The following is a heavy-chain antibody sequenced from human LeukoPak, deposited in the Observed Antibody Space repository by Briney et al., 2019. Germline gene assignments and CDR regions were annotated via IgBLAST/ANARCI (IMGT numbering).Heavy chain of an antibody. V-gene: IGHV1-8*03. CDR2: MNPNSGNT. J-gene: IGHJ6*03. CDR3: ARAKRGCSSTSCHYYYYYMDV. D-gene: IGHD2-2*01. CDR1: GYTFTSYD. Sequence: ASVKVSCKASGYTFTSYDINWVRQATGQGLEWMGWMNPNSGNTGYAQKFQGRVTITRNTSISTAYMELSSLRSEDTAVYYCARAKRGCSSTSCHYYYYYMDVWGKGTTVTVSS.